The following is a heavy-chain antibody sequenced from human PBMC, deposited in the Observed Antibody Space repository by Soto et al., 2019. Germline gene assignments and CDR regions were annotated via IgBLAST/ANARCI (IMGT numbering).Heavy chain of an antibody. CDR3: ASVRRGGYDSLRYYYGMDV. D-gene: IGHD5-12*01. CDR1: GGSISSSSYY. V-gene: IGHV4-39*01. Sequence: QLQLQESGPGLVKPSETLSLTCTVSGGSISSSSYYWGWIRQPPGKGLEWIGSIYYSGSTYYNPSLTSRVTLDVDSSKNQFSLQLSSVTAADTAVYYCASVRRGGYDSLRYYYGMDVWGQGTTVNVSS. CDR2: IYYSGST. J-gene: IGHJ6*02.